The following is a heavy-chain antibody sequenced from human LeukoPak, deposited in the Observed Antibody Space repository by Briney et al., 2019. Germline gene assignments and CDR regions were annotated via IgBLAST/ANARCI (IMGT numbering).Heavy chain of an antibody. CDR3: ARIDYYGSVDAFDI. V-gene: IGHV4-59*01. J-gene: IGHJ3*02. D-gene: IGHD3-10*01. CDR2: IYYSGST. Sequence: PSETLSLTCTVSGGSISSYYWSWIRQPPGKGLERIGYIYYSGSTNYNPSLKSRVTISVDTSKNQFSLKLSSVTAADTAVYYCARIDYYGSVDAFDIWGQGTMVTVSS. CDR1: GGSISSYY.